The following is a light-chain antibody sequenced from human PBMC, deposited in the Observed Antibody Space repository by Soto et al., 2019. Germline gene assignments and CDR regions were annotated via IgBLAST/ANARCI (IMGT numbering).Light chain of an antibody. V-gene: IGLV1-44*01. CDR1: SSNIGSNT. CDR3: ATWDDSRNGYV. J-gene: IGLJ1*01. CDR2: DND. Sequence: QSVLTQPPSASGTPGQRVTISASGSSSNIGSNTVSWYQQLPGTAPKLLIYDNDERPSGVPARFSGSKSGTSASLAISGLQSEDEGDYYCATWDDSRNGYVFGPGTKV.